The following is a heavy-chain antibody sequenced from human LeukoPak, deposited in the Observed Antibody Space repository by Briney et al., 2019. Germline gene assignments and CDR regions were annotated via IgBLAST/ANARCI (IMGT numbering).Heavy chain of an antibody. CDR2: IRYDGSNK. J-gene: IGHJ4*02. CDR1: GFTFSSYG. V-gene: IGHV3-30*02. D-gene: IGHD6-6*01. Sequence: GGSLRLSCAASGFTFSSYGMHWVRQAPGKGLEWAAFIRYDGSNKYYADSVKGRFTISRDNSKNTLYLQMNSLRAEDTAVYYCAKDQYSSSSVGFDYWGQGTLVTVSS. CDR3: AKDQYSSSSVGFDY.